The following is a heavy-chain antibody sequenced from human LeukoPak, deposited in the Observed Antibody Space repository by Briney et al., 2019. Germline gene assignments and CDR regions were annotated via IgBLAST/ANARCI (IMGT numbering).Heavy chain of an antibody. D-gene: IGHD2-2*01. CDR2: ISGSGGST. CDR1: GFTFSSYA. CDR3: AKDRLSIPDIVVVPAATRDRFDY. Sequence: GGSLRLSCAASGFTFSSYAMSWVRQAPGKGLEWVSAISGSGGSTYYADSVKGRFTISRDNSKNTLYLQMNSLRAEDTAVYYCAKDRLSIPDIVVVPAATRDRFDYWGQGTLVTVSS. V-gene: IGHV3-23*01. J-gene: IGHJ4*02.